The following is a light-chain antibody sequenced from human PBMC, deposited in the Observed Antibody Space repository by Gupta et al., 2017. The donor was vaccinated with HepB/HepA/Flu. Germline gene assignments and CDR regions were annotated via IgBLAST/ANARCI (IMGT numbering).Light chain of an antibody. CDR2: AAS. V-gene: IGKV1-12*01. CDR3: VPVHSFPFT. Sequence: DIQMTQSPSSVSASVGDRVTITCRASQDIGNYVAWFQQKPGKAPNLLIYAASNLQSGVPSRGSGSGSGTDFTLTISSLQPEDLATYYCVPVHSFPFTFGQGTQLHIK. J-gene: IGKJ5*01. CDR1: QDIGNY.